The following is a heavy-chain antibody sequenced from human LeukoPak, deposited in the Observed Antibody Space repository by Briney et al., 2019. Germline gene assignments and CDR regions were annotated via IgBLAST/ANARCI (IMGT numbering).Heavy chain of an antibody. D-gene: IGHD3-22*01. Sequence: ASVKVSCKVSGYTLTELSMHWVRQAPGKGLEWMGGFDPEDGETIYAQKFQGRVTMTEDTSTDTAYMELSSLRSEDTAVYYCARGNYYDSSGYKNPRAFDIWGQGTMVTVSS. CDR3: ARGNYYDSSGYKNPRAFDI. J-gene: IGHJ3*02. CDR2: FDPEDGET. CDR1: GYTLTELS. V-gene: IGHV1-24*01.